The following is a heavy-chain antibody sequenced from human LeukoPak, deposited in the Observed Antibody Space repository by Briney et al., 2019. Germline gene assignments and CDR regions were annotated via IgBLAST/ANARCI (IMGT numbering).Heavy chain of an antibody. CDR1: ALTVSNAW. CDR3: ATGRSGYFDS. V-gene: IGHV3-15*01. CDR2: IKRKTDWGIK. J-gene: IGHJ4*02. Sequence: PGGSLRLSCPASALTVSNAWVTYVRQAAGKWMGWLARIKRKTDWGIKDYAAPVKGTFTISRDDSEYTVYLQMNSLKIEDTAVYYCATGRSGYFDSWGQGNL.